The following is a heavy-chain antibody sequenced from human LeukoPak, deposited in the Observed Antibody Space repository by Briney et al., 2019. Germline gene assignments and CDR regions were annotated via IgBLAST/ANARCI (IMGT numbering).Heavy chain of an antibody. CDR3: VRHAAARHNYGMDV. CDR2: IFYSGST. V-gene: IGHV4-59*08. CDR1: GGSIRFYY. Sequence: SETLSLTCTVSGGSIRFYYWSWIRQPPRKGLEWIGYIFYSGSTNYNPSLKSRVTISVDTSKNQFSLTLSPLTAAEPAAYLCVRHAAARHNYGMDVWGQGTTVIVSS. J-gene: IGHJ6*02. D-gene: IGHD6-13*01.